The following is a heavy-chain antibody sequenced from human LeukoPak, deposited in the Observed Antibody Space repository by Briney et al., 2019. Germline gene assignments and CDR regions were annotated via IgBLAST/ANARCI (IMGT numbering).Heavy chain of an antibody. Sequence: PSETLSLTCTVSGVSISGSDYYWGWIRQPPGKGLEWIGSRNSGGNTDYNPSLKSRVTISVDTSNNQVSLNLNSVAAADTAVYYCGVHRPWGPFDYWGQGIRVTVSS. J-gene: IGHJ4*02. CDR1: GVSISGSDYY. V-gene: IGHV4-39*01. CDR3: GVHRPWGPFDY. D-gene: IGHD7-27*01. CDR2: RNSGGNT.